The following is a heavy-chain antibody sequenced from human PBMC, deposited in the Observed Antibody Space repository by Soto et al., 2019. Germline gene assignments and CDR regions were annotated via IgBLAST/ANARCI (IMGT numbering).Heavy chain of an antibody. D-gene: IGHD2-15*01. CDR3: ARTIYCSGSTCYNNWFDP. CDR2: ISSSSTYI. J-gene: IGHJ5*02. CDR1: GFTCGSYS. Sequence: PGGSMRLSCAAAGFTCGSYSMNWVRQEPGKGLEWVSSISSSSTYIYYADSVKGRFSISRDNAKNSLYLRMNSLRAEDTALYYCARTIYCSGSTCYNNWFDPWGQGTLVTVSS. V-gene: IGHV3-21*01.